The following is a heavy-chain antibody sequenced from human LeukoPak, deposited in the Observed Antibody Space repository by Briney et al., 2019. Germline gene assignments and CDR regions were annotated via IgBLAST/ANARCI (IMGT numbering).Heavy chain of an antibody. J-gene: IGHJ4*02. Sequence: GRSLRLSCAAPGFTFSSYAMHWGRQAPGKGLEWVAVISYDGSNKYYADSVKGRFTISRDNSKNTLYLQMNSLRAEDTAVYYCARDGLLGEALDYWGQGALVTVSS. CDR1: GFTFSSYA. CDR2: ISYDGSNK. V-gene: IGHV3-30-3*01. CDR3: ARDGLLGEALDY. D-gene: IGHD3/OR15-3a*01.